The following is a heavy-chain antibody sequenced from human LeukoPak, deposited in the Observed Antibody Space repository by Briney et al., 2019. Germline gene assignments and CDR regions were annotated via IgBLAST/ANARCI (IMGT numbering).Heavy chain of an antibody. D-gene: IGHD2-2*01. CDR2: IYTSGST. V-gene: IGHV4-4*07. CDR1: GGSISSYY. J-gene: IGHJ5*02. CDR3: ARGRVAPAAIDWFDP. Sequence: SETLSLTCTVSGGSISSYYWSWIRQPAGKGLEWIGRIYTSGSTNCNPSLKSRVTMSVDTSKNQFSLKLSSVTAADTAAYYCARGRVAPAAIDWFDPWGQGTLVTVSS.